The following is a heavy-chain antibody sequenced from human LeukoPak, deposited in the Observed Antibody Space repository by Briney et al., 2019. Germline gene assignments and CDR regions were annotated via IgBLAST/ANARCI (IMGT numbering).Heavy chain of an antibody. CDR3: SGDSFDY. Sequence: GGSLRLSCAASGFAFSSQAMGWVRQAPGKGLEWVGRIKTKTDGGTTDYAAPVKGRFTISRDDSKNTLYLQMHNLKSEDTAVYYCSGDSFDYWGQGTLVTVSS. CDR1: GFAFSSQA. CDR2: IKTKTDGGTT. V-gene: IGHV3-15*01. J-gene: IGHJ4*02.